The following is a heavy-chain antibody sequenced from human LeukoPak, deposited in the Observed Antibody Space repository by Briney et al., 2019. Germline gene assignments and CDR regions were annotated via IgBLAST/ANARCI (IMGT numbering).Heavy chain of an antibody. V-gene: IGHV3-7*01. Sequence: GGSLRLSCAASGFTFSSYWMSWVRQAPGKGLEWVANIKQDGSEKYYVDSVKGRFTISRDNAKNSLYLQMNSLRAEDTAVYYCARTPYYDFWSGSYYYYYMDVWGKGTTVTVSS. J-gene: IGHJ6*03. CDR3: ARTPYYDFWSGSYYYYYMDV. CDR1: GFTFSSYW. D-gene: IGHD3-3*01. CDR2: IKQDGSEK.